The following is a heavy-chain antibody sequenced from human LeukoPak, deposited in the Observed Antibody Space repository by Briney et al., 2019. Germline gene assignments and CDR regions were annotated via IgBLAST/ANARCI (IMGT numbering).Heavy chain of an antibody. CDR1: GITLSNYG. CDR2: ISERGGST. V-gene: IGHV3-23*01. D-gene: IGHD3-10*01. Sequence: GGSLRLSCAVSGITLSNYGMSWVRQAPGKGLEWVAGISERGGSTKYADSVKGRFTISRDNPKNTLYLQMNSLRAEDTAVYFCAKRGIVIRAVIIVGFHKEAYYFDCWGQGALVTVSS. CDR3: AKRGIVIRAVIIVGFHKEAYYFDC. J-gene: IGHJ4*02.